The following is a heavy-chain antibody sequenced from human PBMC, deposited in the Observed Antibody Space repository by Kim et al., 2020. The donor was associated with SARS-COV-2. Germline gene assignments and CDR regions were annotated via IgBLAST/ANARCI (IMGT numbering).Heavy chain of an antibody. CDR2: ISSSSSTI. CDR1: GFTFSSYS. D-gene: IGHD3-10*01. Sequence: GGSLRLSCAASGFTFSSYSMNWVRQAPGKGLEWVSYISSSSSTIYYADSVKGRFTISRDNAKNSLYLQMNSLRDEDTAVYYCARDPHTYYYGSGSYSHFDYWGQGTLVTVSS. V-gene: IGHV3-48*02. CDR3: ARDPHTYYYGSGSYSHFDY. J-gene: IGHJ4*02.